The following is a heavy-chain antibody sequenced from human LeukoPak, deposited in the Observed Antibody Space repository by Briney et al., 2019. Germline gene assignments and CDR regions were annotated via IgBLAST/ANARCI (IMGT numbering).Heavy chain of an antibody. D-gene: IGHD5-18*01. Sequence: ASVKVSCKASGGTFSSYAISWVRQAPGQGLEWMGRIIPILGIANYAQKFQGRVTITADKSTSTAYMELSSLRSEDTAVYYCARDETGHSYGYHYGMDVWGQGTLVTVSS. CDR2: IIPILGIA. J-gene: IGHJ6*02. CDR3: ARDETGHSYGYHYGMDV. V-gene: IGHV1-69*04. CDR1: GGTFSSYA.